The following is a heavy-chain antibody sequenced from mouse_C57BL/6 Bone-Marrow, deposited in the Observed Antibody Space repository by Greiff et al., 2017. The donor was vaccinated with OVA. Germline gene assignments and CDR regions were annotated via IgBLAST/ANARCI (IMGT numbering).Heavy chain of an antibody. CDR1: GFNIKDDY. CDR3: TTWDGYSLCAY. CDR2: IDPENGDT. Sequence: EVQLQQSGAELVRPGASVKLSCTASGFNIKDDYMHWVKQRPEQGLEWIGWIDPENGDTEYASKFQGKATITADTSSNTAYLQLSSLTSEDTAVYYCTTWDGYSLCAYWGQGTLVTVSA. J-gene: IGHJ3*01. V-gene: IGHV14-4*01. D-gene: IGHD2-3*01.